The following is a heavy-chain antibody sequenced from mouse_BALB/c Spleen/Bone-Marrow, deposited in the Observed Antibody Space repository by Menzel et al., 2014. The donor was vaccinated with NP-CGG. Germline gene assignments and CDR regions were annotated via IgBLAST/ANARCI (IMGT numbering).Heavy chain of an antibody. J-gene: IGHJ2*01. Sequence: EVKLVESGGGLVQPGGSRKLSCAASGFTFSSFGMHWVRQAPEKGLEWVAYISSGSSTVYYADKVMGRFTISRDNPKNTLILQMPSLRSEDTAMYYCARSGSSSGYFDYWGQGTTLTVSS. V-gene: IGHV5-17*02. CDR3: ARSGSSSGYFDY. CDR1: GFTFSSFG. D-gene: IGHD1-1*01. CDR2: ISSGSSTV.